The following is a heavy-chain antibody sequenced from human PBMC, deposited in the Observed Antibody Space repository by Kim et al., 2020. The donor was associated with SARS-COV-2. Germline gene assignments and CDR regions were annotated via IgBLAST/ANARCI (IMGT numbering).Heavy chain of an antibody. Sequence: SETLSLTCTVSGGSISTYYWSWIRQPPGKGLEWIGYVYYIGSTNYNPSLKSRVTISVDRSKNQFSLKLSSVTAADTAVYYCARHPQGEPGDWAYYLDYWGQGTLVTVSS. J-gene: IGHJ4*02. V-gene: IGHV4-59*01. CDR2: VYYIGST. CDR1: GGSISTYY. CDR3: ARHPQGEPGDWAYYLDY. D-gene: IGHD3-16*01.